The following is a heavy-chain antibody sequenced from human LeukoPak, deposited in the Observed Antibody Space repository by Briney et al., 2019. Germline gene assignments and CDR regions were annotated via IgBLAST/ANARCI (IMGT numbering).Heavy chain of an antibody. J-gene: IGHJ6*02. CDR2: ISSSSSYI. Sequence: GGSLRLSCAASGFTFGSYAMNWVRQAPGKGLEWVSSISSSSSYIYYADSVKGRFTISRDNAKNSLYLQMNSLRAEDTAVYYCARDGQEKGGIVLMVYATPYYYYGMDVWGQGTTVTVSS. CDR3: ARDGQEKGGIVLMVYATPYYYYGMDV. CDR1: GFTFGSYA. D-gene: IGHD2-8*01. V-gene: IGHV3-21*01.